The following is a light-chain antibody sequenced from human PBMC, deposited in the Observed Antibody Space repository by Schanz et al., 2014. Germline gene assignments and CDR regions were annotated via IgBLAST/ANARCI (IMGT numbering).Light chain of an antibody. CDR2: DVS. J-gene: IGLJ2*01. CDR3: NSYTSSSTLI. CDR1: SSDVGTYNY. V-gene: IGLV2-11*01. Sequence: QSVLTQPRSVSGSPGQSVTISCTGTSSDVGTYNYVSWYQQHPGKAPKLMIYDVSKRPSGVPDRFSGSKSGNTASLTVSGLQAEDEADYYCNSYTSSSTLIFGGGTKVTVL.